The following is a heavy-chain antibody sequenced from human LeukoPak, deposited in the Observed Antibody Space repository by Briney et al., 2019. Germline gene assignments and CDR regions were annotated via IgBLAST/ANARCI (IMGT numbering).Heavy chain of an antibody. CDR3: AKDTPYSYGRTDY. Sequence: GGSLRLSCAASGFTFSIYWMNWVRQAPGKGLEWVANIKQDGSEKYYVDSVKGRFTISRDNAKNTLYLQMNSLRAEDTAVYYCAKDTPYSYGRTDYWGQGTLVTVSS. D-gene: IGHD5-18*01. CDR2: IKQDGSEK. V-gene: IGHV3-7*03. J-gene: IGHJ4*02. CDR1: GFTFSIYW.